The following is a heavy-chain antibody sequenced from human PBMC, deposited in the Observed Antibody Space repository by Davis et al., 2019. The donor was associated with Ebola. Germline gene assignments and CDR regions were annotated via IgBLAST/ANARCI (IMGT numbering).Heavy chain of an antibody. V-gene: IGHV4-59*08. CDR1: GGSIASYY. J-gene: IGHJ4*02. CDR2: IYYSGST. D-gene: IGHD3-16*01. Sequence: MPSETLSLTCTVSGGSIASYYWSWIRQPPGKGLEWIGYIYYSGSTNYNPSLKSRVTISVDTSKNQFFLKLSSVNAAATAVYFCARHASQRSIFDYWGQGTLVTVSS. CDR3: ARHASQRSIFDY.